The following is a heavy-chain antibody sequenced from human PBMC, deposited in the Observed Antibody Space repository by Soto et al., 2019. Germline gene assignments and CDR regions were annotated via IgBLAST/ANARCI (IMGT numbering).Heavy chain of an antibody. D-gene: IGHD6-13*01. CDR1: GYSFTSYW. CDR3: ARNSIAAATRRYYYGMDV. Sequence: LGESLKISCKGSGYSFTSYWIGWVRQMPGKGLEWMGIIYPGDSDTRYSPSFQGQVTISVDKSISTAYLQWSSLKASDTAMYYCARNSIAAATRRYYYGMDVWGQGTTVTVSS. V-gene: IGHV5-51*01. CDR2: IYPGDSDT. J-gene: IGHJ6*02.